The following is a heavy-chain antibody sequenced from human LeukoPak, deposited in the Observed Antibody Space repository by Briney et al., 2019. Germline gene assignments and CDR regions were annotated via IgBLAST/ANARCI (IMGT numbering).Heavy chain of an antibody. V-gene: IGHV4-4*07. CDR3: AKVATPDVSSPLDF. CDR1: GGSITGFF. D-gene: IGHD6-19*01. CDR2: IFSSGGA. Sequence: SETLSLTCAVSGGSITGFFWTWIRQPAGEGLQYIGRIFSSGGANYNPSLQSRVAMSVDTSQNLFSLKLTSVTAADTAVYFCAKVATPDVSSPLDFWGQGILVTVSS. J-gene: IGHJ4*02.